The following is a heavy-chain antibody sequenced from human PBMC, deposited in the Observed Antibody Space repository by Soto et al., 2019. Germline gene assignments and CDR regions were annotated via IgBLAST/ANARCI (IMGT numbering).Heavy chain of an antibody. D-gene: IGHD1-7*01. J-gene: IGHJ5*02. CDR3: APSFGVTGTRT. CDR2: IKSKTDGGTT. V-gene: IGHV3-15*07. Sequence: EVQLVESGGALVRPGESLRLSCAASGFTFSNAWMNWVRQAPGKGLEWVGLIKSKTDGGTTDYATPLKARFTISRDDSKTTRFLQMTGQQAGDPACNNGAPSFGVTGTRTWGQGTRVTVS. CDR1: GFTFSNAW.